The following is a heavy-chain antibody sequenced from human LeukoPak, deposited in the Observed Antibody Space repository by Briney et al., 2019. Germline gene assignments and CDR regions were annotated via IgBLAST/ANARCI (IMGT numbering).Heavy chain of an antibody. Sequence: PSETLSLTCTVSGGSISSYYWSWIRQPPGKGLEWIGYIYYSGSTNYNPSLKSRVTISVDTSKNHFSLKLSSVTAADTAVYYCARGLGGAFLAYWGQGTLVTVSS. CDR2: IYYSGST. CDR1: GGSISSYY. D-gene: IGHD3-16*01. CDR3: ARGLGGAFLAY. V-gene: IGHV4-59*01. J-gene: IGHJ4*02.